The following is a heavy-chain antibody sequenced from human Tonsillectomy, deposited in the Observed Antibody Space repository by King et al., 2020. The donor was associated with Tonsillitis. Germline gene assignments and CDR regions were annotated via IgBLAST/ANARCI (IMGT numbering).Heavy chain of an antibody. CDR1: GFPFSSYG. J-gene: IGHJ4*02. D-gene: IGHD3-3*01. V-gene: IGHV3-30*02. CDR3: AKDRTYDFISGEFDY. Sequence: VQLVESGGGVVQPGGSLRLSCAASGFPFSSYGMHWVRQAPGKGLQWVVFIRYDGSKKYYVDSVKGRFTISRDNSKNMLYLQMNSLRAEDTAVYYCAKDRTYDFISGEFDYWGQGILVTVSS. CDR2: IRYDGSKK.